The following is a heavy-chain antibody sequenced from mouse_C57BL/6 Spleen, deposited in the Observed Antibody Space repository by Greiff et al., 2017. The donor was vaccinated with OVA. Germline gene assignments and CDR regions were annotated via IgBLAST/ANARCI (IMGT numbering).Heavy chain of an antibody. CDR3: ARCYYGSRYGYFDY. J-gene: IGHJ2*01. Sequence: QVQLQQSGAELVKPGASVKISCKASGYAFSSYWMNWVKQRPGKGLEWIGQIYPGDGDTNYNGKFKGKATLTADKSSSTAYMQLSSLTSEDSAVYFCARCYYGSRYGYFDYWGQGTTLTVSS. CDR1: GYAFSSYW. V-gene: IGHV1-80*01. CDR2: IYPGDGDT. D-gene: IGHD1-1*01.